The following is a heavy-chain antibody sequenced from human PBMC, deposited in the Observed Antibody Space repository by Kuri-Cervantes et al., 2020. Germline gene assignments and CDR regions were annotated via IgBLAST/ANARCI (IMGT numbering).Heavy chain of an antibody. CDR3: ARGVTTVPTGIDY. J-gene: IGHJ4*02. D-gene: IGHD4-17*01. Sequence: GGSLRLSCVASGFTFDDYAMHWVRQTPGKGLEWVSGISWNSGSIGYADSVKGRFTISRDNAKNSLYLQMNSLRAEDTAVYYCARGVTTVPTGIDYWGQGTLVTVSS. V-gene: IGHV3-9*01. CDR2: ISWNSGSI. CDR1: GFTFDDYA.